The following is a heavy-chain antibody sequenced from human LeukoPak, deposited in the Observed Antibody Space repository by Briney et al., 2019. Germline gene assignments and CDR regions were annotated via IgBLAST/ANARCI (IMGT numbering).Heavy chain of an antibody. CDR3: ATGEYGSGSYSHDLDY. V-gene: IGHV1-24*01. D-gene: IGHD3-10*01. Sequence: ASVKVSCKVSGYTLTELSMHWVRQAPGKGLEWMGGFDPEDGETIYAQKFQGRVTMTEDTSTDTAYMELSSLRSEDTAVYYCATGEYGSGSYSHDLDYWGQGTLVTVSS. J-gene: IGHJ4*02. CDR1: GYTLTELS. CDR2: FDPEDGET.